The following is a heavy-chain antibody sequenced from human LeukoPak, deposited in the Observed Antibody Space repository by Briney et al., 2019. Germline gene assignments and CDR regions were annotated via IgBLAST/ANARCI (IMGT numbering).Heavy chain of an antibody. J-gene: IGHJ4*02. CDR3: ARCKDYYVSGSYYKTFDY. Sequence: PETLSLTCTVSGDSISSSSYYWGWVRQPPGKGLEWIGSIPYSGSTYYNPSLKSRLTISVDTSKNQFSLKLSSVTAADTALYYCARCKDYYVSGSYYKTFDYWGQGTLVTVSS. V-gene: IGHV4-39*07. CDR2: IPYSGST. CDR1: GDSISSSSYY. D-gene: IGHD3-10*01.